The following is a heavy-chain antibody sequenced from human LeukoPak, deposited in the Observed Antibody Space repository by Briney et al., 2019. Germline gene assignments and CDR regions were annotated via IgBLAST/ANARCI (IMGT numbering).Heavy chain of an antibody. CDR2: IWHDGGKK. D-gene: IGHD2-21*02. CDR3: ARIYCGGACLDAAPLSDAFDI. J-gene: IGHJ3*02. V-gene: IGHV3-33*01. Sequence: GGSLRLSCAASGFPFSTYAIHWVRQAPGKGLEWVAVIWHDGGKKYYGDSVKGRFTTSRDNSKNTLYLQMNRLRAEDTAVYYCARIYCGGACLDAAPLSDAFDIWGQGTMVTVSS. CDR1: GFPFSTYA.